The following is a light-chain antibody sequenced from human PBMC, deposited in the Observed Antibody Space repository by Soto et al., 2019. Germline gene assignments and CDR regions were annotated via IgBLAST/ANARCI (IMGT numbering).Light chain of an antibody. CDR3: QQAASFPIT. J-gene: IGKJ5*01. CDR1: QSISTW. Sequence: DIQMNQSPSSVSASVGDRVTITCRASQSISTWLAWYQQTKGTAPNILIFTASYLQSGVPSRFSGSGSGTDFTLTINRLQPEDFETYYCQQAASFPITFGQGTRLEIK. CDR2: TAS. V-gene: IGKV1-12*01.